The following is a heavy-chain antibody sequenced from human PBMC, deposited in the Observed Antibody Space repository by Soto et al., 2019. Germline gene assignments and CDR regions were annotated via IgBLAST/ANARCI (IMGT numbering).Heavy chain of an antibody. V-gene: IGHV1-69*02. CDR1: GDTFNFYS. CDR3: ASSYGSGYRAFDS. J-gene: IGHJ4*02. Sequence: QVQLVKSGAEVKKPGSSVRVSSKASGDTFNFYSINWVRQAPGLGLEWMGRINPILSMSNYAQRFQGRVTMTADKSTSTAYMELSSLRSEDTAMYYCASSYGSGYRAFDSWGQGALVTVSS. CDR2: INPILSMS. D-gene: IGHD3-10*01.